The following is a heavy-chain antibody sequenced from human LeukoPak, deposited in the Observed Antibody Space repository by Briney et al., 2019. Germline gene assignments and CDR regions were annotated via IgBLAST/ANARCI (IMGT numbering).Heavy chain of an antibody. J-gene: IGHJ4*02. Sequence: TASETLSFTCTVSGGSISSSRYYWGWIRQPPGKGLEWIGSISYSGSTYYNPSLKSRVTISVDTSKTHFSLKLSSVTAADTAVYYCAREGYCSGGTCWTYYFDYWGQGTLVTVSS. V-gene: IGHV4-39*07. CDR2: ISYSGST. CDR3: AREGYCSGGTCWTYYFDY. CDR1: GGSISSSRYY. D-gene: IGHD2-15*01.